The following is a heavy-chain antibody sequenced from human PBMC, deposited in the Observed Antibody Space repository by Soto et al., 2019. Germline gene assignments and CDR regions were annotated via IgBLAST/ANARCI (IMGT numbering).Heavy chain of an antibody. D-gene: IGHD2-15*01. CDR3: ARTNRILDAFDI. CDR2: IKSKSDGGTI. Sequence: GGSLRLSCAASGFTFSNAWMTWVRQGPGKGLEWVGRIKSKSDGGTIDYAAPVKGRFTISRDDSKNTLYLQMNSLKTEDTAVYYCARTNRILDAFDIWGQGTMVTVSS. V-gene: IGHV3-15*01. CDR1: GFTFSNAW. J-gene: IGHJ3*02.